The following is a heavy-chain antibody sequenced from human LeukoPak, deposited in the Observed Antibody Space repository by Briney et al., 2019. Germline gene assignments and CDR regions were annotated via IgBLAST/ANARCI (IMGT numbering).Heavy chain of an antibody. J-gene: IGHJ3*02. CDR1: GFTFSSYW. CDR3: ARRGFDI. CDR2: IKQDGSEK. Sequence: GGSLRVSCAACGFTFSSYWMSWVRQAPGKGLEWVANIKQDGSEKYYVDSVKGRFTISRDNAKNSLYLQMNSLRAEDTAVYYCARRGFDIWGQGTMVTVSS. V-gene: IGHV3-7*01.